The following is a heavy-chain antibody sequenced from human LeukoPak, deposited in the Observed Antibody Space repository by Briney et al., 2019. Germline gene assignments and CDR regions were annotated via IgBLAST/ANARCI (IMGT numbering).Heavy chain of an antibody. CDR3: ARDGDPRYSAPYNWFDP. J-gene: IGHJ5*02. CDR2: INPNSGGT. Sequence: ASVKVSCKASGYTFTGYYMHWVRQAPGQGGEWMGWINPNSGGTNYAQKFQGRVTMTRDTSISTAYMELSRLRSDDTAVYYCARDGDPRYSAPYNWFDPWGQGTLVTVSS. V-gene: IGHV1-2*02. CDR1: GYTFTGYY. D-gene: IGHD2-15*01.